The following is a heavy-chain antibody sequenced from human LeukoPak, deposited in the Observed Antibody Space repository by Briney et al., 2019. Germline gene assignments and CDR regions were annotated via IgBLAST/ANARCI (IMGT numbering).Heavy chain of an antibody. D-gene: IGHD2-2*02. CDR3: AKDRGVGCSSTSCYTGYYFDY. CDR2: ISGSGGST. Sequence: GSLRLSCAASGFTFSSYAMSWVRQAPGKGLEWVSAISGSGGSTYYADSVKGRFTISRDNSKNTLYLQMNSMRAEDTAVYYCAKDRGVGCSSTSCYTGYYFDYWGQGTLVTVSS. J-gene: IGHJ4*02. CDR1: GFTFSSYA. V-gene: IGHV3-23*01.